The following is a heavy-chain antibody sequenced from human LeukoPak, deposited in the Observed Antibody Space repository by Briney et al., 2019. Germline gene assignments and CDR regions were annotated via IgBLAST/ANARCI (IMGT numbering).Heavy chain of an antibody. J-gene: IGHJ6*02. CDR2: ISYDGGNK. CDR3: ARVDSSGRLIYGMDV. CDR1: GFTLSSYA. D-gene: IGHD6-19*01. Sequence: GGSLRLSCAASGFTLSSYAMHWVRQAPGKGLGWVPLISYDGGNKFYADSVKGRFTISRDNSKNTLYLQMNTLRAEDTALYYCARVDSSGRLIYGMDVWGQGTTVTVSS. V-gene: IGHV3-30*04.